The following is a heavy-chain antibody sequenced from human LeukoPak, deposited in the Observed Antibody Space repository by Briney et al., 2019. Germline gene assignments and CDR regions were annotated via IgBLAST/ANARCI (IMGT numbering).Heavy chain of an antibody. J-gene: IGHJ6*03. Sequence: GGSLRPSSVPSGFTPISYEINWVRPAQGRGRGWVSYILSSGSAIYYADSVKGRFTIYRDNAKNSLYLQMNSLRAEDTAVYYCAELGITMIGGVWGKEPTVT. V-gene: IGHV3-48*03. CDR1: GFTPISYE. CDR2: ILSSGSAI. CDR3: AELGITMIGGV. D-gene: IGHD3-10*02.